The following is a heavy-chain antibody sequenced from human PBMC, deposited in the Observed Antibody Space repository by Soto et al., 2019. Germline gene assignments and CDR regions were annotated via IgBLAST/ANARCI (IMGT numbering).Heavy chain of an antibody. Sequence: GGARRPCSAAPWITIGETFLSWIRPAPGKGLEWVSYISSSSSYTNYADSVKGRFTISRDNAKNSLYLQMNSLRAEDTAVYYCARVLVLRRQGFDYRGPATLVTVSS. CDR2: ISSSSSYT. V-gene: IGHV3-11*06. J-gene: IGHJ4*02. CDR3: ARVLVLRRQGFDY. CDR1: WITIGETF. D-gene: IGHD2-8*02.